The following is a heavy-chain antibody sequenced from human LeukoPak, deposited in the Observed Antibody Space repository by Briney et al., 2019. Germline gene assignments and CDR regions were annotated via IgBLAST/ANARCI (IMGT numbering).Heavy chain of an antibody. CDR1: GGTFSSYA. CDR2: IIPIFGTA. CDR3: ASAPMEWLRGDELDY. J-gene: IGHJ4*02. D-gene: IGHD5-12*01. Sequence: SVKVSCKASGGTFSSYAISWVRQAPGQGLEWMGGIIPIFGTANYAQKFQGRVTITRDTSASTAYMELSSLRSEDTAVYYCASAPMEWLRGDELDYWGQGTLVTVSS. V-gene: IGHV1-69*05.